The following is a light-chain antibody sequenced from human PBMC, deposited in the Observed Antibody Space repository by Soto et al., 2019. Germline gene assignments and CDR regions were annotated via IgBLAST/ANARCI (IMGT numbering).Light chain of an antibody. CDR2: AAS. Sequence: DIQMTQSPSSLSASVGDRVTITFRASQSISSYLNWYQQTPGKAPKLLIYAASSLQSGVPSRFSGSGSGTDFTLTISRLQPEDFATYYCQQSYSSPRTFGQGTKVDIK. CDR1: QSISSY. CDR3: QQSYSSPRT. V-gene: IGKV1-39*01. J-gene: IGKJ1*01.